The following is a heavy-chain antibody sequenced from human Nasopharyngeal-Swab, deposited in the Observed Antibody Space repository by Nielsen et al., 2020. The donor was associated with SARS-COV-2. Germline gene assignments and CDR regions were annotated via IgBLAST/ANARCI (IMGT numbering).Heavy chain of an antibody. Sequence: ETLSLTCAVYGWSFSGYYWSWVRQPPGKGLEWIGEINHSGTTSYNPSLKSRVTISSDTSKNQFSLKLSSVTAADTAVYYCARGHRSISMIVVVIATAHFYFDSWGRGTLVTVTS. CDR1: GWSFSGYY. CDR3: ARGHRSISMIVVVIATAHFYFDS. V-gene: IGHV4-34*01. D-gene: IGHD3-22*01. CDR2: INHSGTT. J-gene: IGHJ4*02.